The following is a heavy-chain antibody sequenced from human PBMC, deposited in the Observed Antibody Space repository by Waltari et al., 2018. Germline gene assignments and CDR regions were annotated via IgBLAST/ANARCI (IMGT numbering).Heavy chain of an antibody. CDR1: GFTFSSYS. J-gene: IGHJ4*02. CDR3: ARALTGTTPFDY. V-gene: IGHV3-21*01. Sequence: EVQLVESGGGLVKPGGSLRLSCAASGFTFSSYSMNWVRQAPGKGLEWVSSISSRSSYIYYADSVKGRFTSSRDNAKNSLYLQMNSLRAEDTAVYYCARALTGTTPFDYWGQGTLVTVSS. CDR2: ISSRSSYI. D-gene: IGHD1-7*01.